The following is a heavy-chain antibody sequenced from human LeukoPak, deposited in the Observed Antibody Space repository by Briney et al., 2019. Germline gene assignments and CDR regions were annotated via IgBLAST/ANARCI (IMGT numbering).Heavy chain of an antibody. J-gene: IGHJ4*02. D-gene: IGHD2-15*01. V-gene: IGHV3-43*01. Sequence: PGGSLRLSCAASGFTFDDYTMYWVRQPPGKGLEWVSLLTWNADRTYYADSVKGRFTISRDNSKNSLYLQMNSLQIEDTALYYCARDIAVAATGGAFDYWGQGTLVTVSS. CDR2: LTWNADRT. CDR3: ARDIAVAATGGAFDY. CDR1: GFTFDDYT.